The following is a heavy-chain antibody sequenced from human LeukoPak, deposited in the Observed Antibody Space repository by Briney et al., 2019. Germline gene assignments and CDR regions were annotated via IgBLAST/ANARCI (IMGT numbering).Heavy chain of an antibody. CDR3: ARVKGGIAAAGNYFDY. D-gene: IGHD6-13*01. Sequence: GRSLRLSCAASGFAFSSYAMHWVGQGPGKGLEGVALVSYDGGSKYYADSVKGRITISRDNSKNTLHLQMNSLRTEDTAVYYCARVKGGIAAAGNYFDYWGQGTLVTVSS. V-gene: IGHV3-30-3*01. CDR1: GFAFSSYA. J-gene: IGHJ4*02. CDR2: VSYDGGSK.